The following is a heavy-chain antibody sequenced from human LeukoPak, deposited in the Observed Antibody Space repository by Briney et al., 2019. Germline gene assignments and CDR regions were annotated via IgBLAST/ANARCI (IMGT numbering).Heavy chain of an antibody. CDR1: GFSVSSNY. D-gene: IGHD6-19*01. V-gene: IGHV3-66*02. CDR3: ARDKLGSGYSSDFDY. J-gene: IGHJ4*02. Sequence: GGSLRLSCAASGFSVSSNYINWVRQAPGKGLEWASAIYTGGTTYYADSVKGRFTISRDNSKNTLYLQMNSLRAEDTAVYYCARDKLGSGYSSDFDYWGQGTLVTVSS. CDR2: IYTGGTT.